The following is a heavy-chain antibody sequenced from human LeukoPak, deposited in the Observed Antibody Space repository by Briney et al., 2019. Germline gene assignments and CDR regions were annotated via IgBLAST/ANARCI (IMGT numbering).Heavy chain of an antibody. CDR3: AGSGVGPSSYYYYGMDV. V-gene: IGHV1-46*01. D-gene: IGHD2-2*01. CDR2: INPSGGST. CDR1: GYTFTSYY. J-gene: IGHJ6*02. Sequence: ASVKVSCKASGYTFTSYYMHWVRQAPGQGLEWMGIINPSGGSTSYAQKFQGRVTMTRDTSTSTVYMELSSLRSEDTAVYYCAGSGVGPSSYYYYGMDVWGQGTTVTVSS.